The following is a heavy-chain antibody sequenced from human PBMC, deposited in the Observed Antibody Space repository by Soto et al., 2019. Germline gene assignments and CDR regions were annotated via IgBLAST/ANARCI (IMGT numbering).Heavy chain of an antibody. V-gene: IGHV4-31*03. CDR3: ARDTGYYGEYNWFDP. Sequence: QVQLQESGPGLVEPSQTLSLTCTVSGDSISGVAYYWSWIRQHPGKGLEWIGCIYYTGTTYYNPSLKRRVTISVDTSKNHFSLKLSSVTAADTAVYYCARDTGYYGEYNWFDPWGQGTLVTVSS. J-gene: IGHJ5*02. CDR2: IYYTGTT. D-gene: IGHD3-3*01. CDR1: GDSISGVAYY.